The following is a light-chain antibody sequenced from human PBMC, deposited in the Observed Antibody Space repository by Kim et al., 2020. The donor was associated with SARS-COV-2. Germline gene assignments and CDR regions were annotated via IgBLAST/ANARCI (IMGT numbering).Light chain of an antibody. CDR2: GAS. CDR3: QQYGSSPRT. CDR1: QSVSSSY. Sequence: LSPGERAPLSCRASQSVSSSYLAWYQQKPGQAPRLLIYGASSRATGIPDRFSGSGSGTDFTLTISRLEPEDFAVYYCQQYGSSPRTFGQGTKVDI. J-gene: IGKJ1*01. V-gene: IGKV3-20*01.